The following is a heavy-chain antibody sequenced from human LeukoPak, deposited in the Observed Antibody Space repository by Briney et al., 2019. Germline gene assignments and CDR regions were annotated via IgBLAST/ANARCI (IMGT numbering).Heavy chain of an antibody. CDR2: ISSSSSYI. Sequence: GGSLRLSCAASGFTFSSYSMNWVRHAPGKGLEWVSSISSSSSYIYYADSVKGRFTISRDNAKNSLYLQMNSLRAEDTAVYYCARAPGDILTGHPWFDPWGQGTLVTVSS. CDR3: ARAPGDILTGHPWFDP. J-gene: IGHJ5*02. V-gene: IGHV3-21*01. CDR1: GFTFSSYS. D-gene: IGHD3-9*01.